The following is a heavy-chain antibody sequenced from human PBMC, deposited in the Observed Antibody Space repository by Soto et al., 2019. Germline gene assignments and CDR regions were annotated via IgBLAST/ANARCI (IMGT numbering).Heavy chain of an antibody. CDR3: ARASGGGELGFDY. CDR2: IYHSGST. D-gene: IGHD1-26*01. CDR1: GGSISSSNW. Sequence: PSETLSLTCAVSGGSISSSNWWSWVRQPPGKGLEWIGEIYHSGSTNYNPSLKSRVTISVDKSKNQFSLKLSSVTAADTAVYYCARASGGGELGFDYWGQGTLVTVSS. V-gene: IGHV4-4*02. J-gene: IGHJ4*02.